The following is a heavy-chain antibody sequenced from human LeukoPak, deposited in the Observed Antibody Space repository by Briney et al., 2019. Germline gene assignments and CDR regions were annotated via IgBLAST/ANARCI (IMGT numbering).Heavy chain of an antibody. CDR2: IIPIFGTA. V-gene: IGHV1-69*13. J-gene: IGHJ6*03. D-gene: IGHD3-10*01. CDR3: ASRPVLRFGEFQPYYYSYMDV. Sequence: SSVKVSCKASGGTFSSYAISWVGQAPRQGLEWMGGIIPIFGTANYAQKFQGRVTITADESTSTAYMEPSSLRSEDTAVYYCASRPVLRFGEFQPYYYSYMDVWGKGTTVTVSS. CDR1: GGTFSSYA.